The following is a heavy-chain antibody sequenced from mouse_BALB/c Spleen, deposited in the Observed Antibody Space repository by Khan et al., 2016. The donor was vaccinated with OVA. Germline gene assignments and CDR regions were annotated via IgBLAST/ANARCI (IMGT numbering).Heavy chain of an antibody. V-gene: IGHV3-8*02. CDR1: GDSITSGY. J-gene: IGHJ2*01. CDR2: ISSSDST. CDR3: ARWNYRYDGYFDY. D-gene: IGHD2-14*01. Sequence: EVQLQESGPSLVKPSQTLSLTCSVTGDSITSGYWNWIRKFPGNKLEYMGYISSSDSTFYNPSLKSRISITRDTSKNQYYLLLNSVTTEDTATYYCARWNYRYDGYFDYWGQGTTLTVSS.